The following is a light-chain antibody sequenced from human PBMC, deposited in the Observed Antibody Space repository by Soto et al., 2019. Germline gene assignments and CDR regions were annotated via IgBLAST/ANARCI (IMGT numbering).Light chain of an antibody. J-gene: IGKJ1*01. CDR3: VQSTHWPWT. Sequence: DAVMTQSPLSLTVTLGQPASISCRSSQSLVYSDGNTYLNWFQQRPAQSPSRLIYRVSNWDSGVRDRFSGSGSGTAFTLQVSKVEAADVGVYYCVQSTHWPWTFGQGTKVEI. CDR1: QSLVYSDGNTY. V-gene: IGKV2D-30*01. CDR2: RVS.